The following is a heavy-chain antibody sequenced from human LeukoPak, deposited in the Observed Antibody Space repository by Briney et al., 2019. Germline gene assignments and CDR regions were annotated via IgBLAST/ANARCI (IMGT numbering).Heavy chain of an antibody. CDR2: IYYSGST. V-gene: IGHV4-39*01. D-gene: IGHD2-15*01. CDR1: GGSISSSSYY. J-gene: IGHJ4*02. Sequence: SETLSLTCTVSGGSISSSSYYWGWIRQPPGKGLEWIGSIYYSGSTYYNPSLKSRVTISVDTSKNQFSLKLSSVTAADTAVYYCARLAERCSGVSCYVNFDYWGQGTLVTVSS. CDR3: ARLAERCSGVSCYVNFDY.